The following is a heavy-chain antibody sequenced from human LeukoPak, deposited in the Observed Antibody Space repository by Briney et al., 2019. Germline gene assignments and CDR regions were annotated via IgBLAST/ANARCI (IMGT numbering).Heavy chain of an antibody. J-gene: IGHJ4*02. V-gene: IGHV4-59*01. CDR1: GGSISSDY. Sequence: SETLSLTCTVSGGSISSDYWSWIRQPPGKGLEWIGHIYYSGRTNYNPSLKSRVAISGDTSKNQFSLKLSSVTAADTAVYYCARGYGVPAPRYWGQGTLVTVSP. D-gene: IGHD2-2*01. CDR2: IYYSGRT. CDR3: ARGYGVPAPRY.